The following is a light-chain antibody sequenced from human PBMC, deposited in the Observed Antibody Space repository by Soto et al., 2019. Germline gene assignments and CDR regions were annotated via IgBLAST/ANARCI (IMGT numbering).Light chain of an antibody. CDR1: SSDY. CDR3: SSYTGNKPSV. V-gene: IGLV2-14*01. J-gene: IGLJ1*01. CDR2: DLT. Sequence: QSVLTLPGAGSGSPGQSITISCTGPSSDYVSWYQQHPGKAPKLLIYDLTIRPSGVSDRFSGSKSGNTASLTISGLQADDEADYYCSSYTGNKPSVSGTGTKVTV.